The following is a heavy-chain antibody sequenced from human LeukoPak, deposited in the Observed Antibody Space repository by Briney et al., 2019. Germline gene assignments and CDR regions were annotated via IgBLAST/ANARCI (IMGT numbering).Heavy chain of an antibody. Sequence: SEALSLTCTVSGGFINSYYWSWIRQPAGKGLEWIGRVYTSGITNYNPSLKSRITMSVDTSKNQFSLKLTSVTAADTAVYYCARHNGFDRGYYYYMDVWGKGTTVTVSS. J-gene: IGHJ6*03. V-gene: IGHV4-4*07. CDR3: ARHNGFDRGYYYYMDV. D-gene: IGHD3-9*01. CDR2: VYTSGIT. CDR1: GGFINSYY.